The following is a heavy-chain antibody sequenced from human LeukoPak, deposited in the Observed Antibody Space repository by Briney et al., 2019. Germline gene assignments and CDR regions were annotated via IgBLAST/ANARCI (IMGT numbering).Heavy chain of an antibody. V-gene: IGHV1-69*13. CDR3: ARISLGAIWGYYYGMDV. CDR2: FIPIFDTA. CDR1: GGTFSSYS. Sequence: GASVKVSCKASGGTFSSYSISWVRQAPGQGLEWMGGFIPIFDTADYAQKFQGRVTITAGESTGTAYMELSSLRSEDTAVFYCARISLGAIWGYYYGMDVWGQGTTVTVSS. D-gene: IGHD1-26*01. J-gene: IGHJ6*02.